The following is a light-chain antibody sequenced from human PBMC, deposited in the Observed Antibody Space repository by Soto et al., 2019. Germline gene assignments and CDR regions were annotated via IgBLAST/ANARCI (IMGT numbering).Light chain of an antibody. CDR2: EVS. Sequence: QSVLTQPASVSGSPGQSITISCTGTSSGVGGYNYVSWYQQHPGKAPKLMIYEVSNRPSGVSNRFSGSKSGNTASLTIFGLQAEDEADYYCSSYTSSTFYVFGTGTNVTGL. V-gene: IGLV2-14*01. J-gene: IGLJ1*01. CDR3: SSYTSSTFYV. CDR1: SSGVGGYNY.